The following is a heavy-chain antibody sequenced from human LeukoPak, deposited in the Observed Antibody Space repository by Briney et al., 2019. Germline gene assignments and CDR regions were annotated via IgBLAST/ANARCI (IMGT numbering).Heavy chain of an antibody. D-gene: IGHD4-17*01. Sequence: GGSLRLSCAASGFTFSSYWMSWVRQAPGKGLEWVANIKQDGSEKYYVDSVKGRFTISRDNAKNSLYLQMNSLRAEDTAVYYCARDLSYRDYGDYGYWGQGTLVTVSS. CDR2: IKQDGSEK. V-gene: IGHV3-7*01. CDR3: ARDLSYRDYGDYGY. J-gene: IGHJ4*02. CDR1: GFTFSSYW.